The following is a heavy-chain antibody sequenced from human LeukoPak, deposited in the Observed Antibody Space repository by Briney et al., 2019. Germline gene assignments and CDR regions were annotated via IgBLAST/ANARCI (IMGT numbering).Heavy chain of an antibody. Sequence: ASVKVSCKASGYTFTGYYIHWVRQAPGQGLEWMGWINPNSGVTNYAQKFQGRVTMTRDTSISTAYMELGRLKSDDTAVYYCARFLVGASLLDYRGQGTLVTVSS. CDR1: GYTFTGYY. V-gene: IGHV1-2*02. D-gene: IGHD1-26*01. CDR2: INPNSGVT. CDR3: ARFLVGASLLDY. J-gene: IGHJ4*02.